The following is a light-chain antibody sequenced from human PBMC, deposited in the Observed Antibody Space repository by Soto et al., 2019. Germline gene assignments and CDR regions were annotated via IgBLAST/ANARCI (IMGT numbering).Light chain of an antibody. CDR1: SGDIGFYNY. CDR3: TSFTGRSTLLI. Sequence: QSALTQPASVSASPGQSITISCTGTSGDIGFYNYVSWYQQHPGKAPKLIIYNVNNRPSGVSDRFSGSKSGNTASLTISGLQAEDGAYYYCTSFTGRSTLLIFGGGTKLTVL. CDR2: NVN. V-gene: IGLV2-14*01. J-gene: IGLJ2*01.